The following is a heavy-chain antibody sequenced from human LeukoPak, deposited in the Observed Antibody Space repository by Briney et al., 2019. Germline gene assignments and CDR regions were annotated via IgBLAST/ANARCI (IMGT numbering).Heavy chain of an antibody. D-gene: IGHD6-13*01. CDR3: AREGITVGGTPFLDY. CDR2: MNPNSGNT. CDR1: GYTFTSYD. V-gene: IGHV1-8*03. Sequence: ASVKVSCKASGYTFTSYDINWVRQATGQGLEWMGWMNPNSGNTGYAQKFQGRVTITRNTSISTAYMELRSLRSDDTAVYFCAREGITVGGTPFLDYWGQGTLVTVSS. J-gene: IGHJ4*02.